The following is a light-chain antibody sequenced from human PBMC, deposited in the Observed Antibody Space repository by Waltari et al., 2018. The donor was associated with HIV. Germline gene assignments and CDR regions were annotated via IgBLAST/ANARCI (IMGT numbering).Light chain of an antibody. CDR1: QSISSHY. CDR3: QQYGSSPGT. J-gene: IGKJ4*01. V-gene: IGKV3-20*01. CDR2: GAS. Sequence: EIVLTQSPGTLSLSPGERATLSCRASQSISSHYLAWYQQKPGQAPRLLMYGASTRATGIPDRFRGSGAGTDFTLTISRPEPEDVAVYYCQQYGSSPGTFGGGTKIQIK.